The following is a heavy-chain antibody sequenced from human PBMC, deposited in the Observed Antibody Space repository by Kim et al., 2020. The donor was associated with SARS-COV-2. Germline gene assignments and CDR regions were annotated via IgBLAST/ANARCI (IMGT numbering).Heavy chain of an antibody. CDR3: ARHERSGFSRYYAFDI. D-gene: IGHD6-19*01. J-gene: IGHJ3*02. CDR1: GASISSYY. Sequence: SETLSLSCTVSGASISSYYWSWIRQPPGKGLEWIGYIYSGSPNYNPSLKSRVSLSVDTSKNQVSLKLTSVKAADTAVYYCARHERSGFSRYYAFDIWGQG. CDR2: IYSGSP. V-gene: IGHV4-59*08.